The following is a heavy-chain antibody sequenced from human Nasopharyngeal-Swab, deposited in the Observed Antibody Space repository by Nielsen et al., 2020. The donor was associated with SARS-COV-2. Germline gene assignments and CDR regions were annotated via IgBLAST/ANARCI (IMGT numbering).Heavy chain of an antibody. CDR1: GFTVSSNY. Sequence: GVLKISCAASGFTVSSNYMSWVRQAPGKGLEWVSVIYSGGSTYYADSVKGRFTISRDNSKNTLYLQMNSLRAEDTAVYYCARLYYGSGWYVGAYFDYWGQGTLVTVSS. J-gene: IGHJ4*02. CDR2: IYSGGST. CDR3: ARLYYGSGWYVGAYFDY. V-gene: IGHV3-66*01. D-gene: IGHD6-19*01.